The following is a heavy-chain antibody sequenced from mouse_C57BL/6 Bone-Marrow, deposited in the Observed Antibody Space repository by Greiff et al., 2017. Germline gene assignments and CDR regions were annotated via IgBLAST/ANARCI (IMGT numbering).Heavy chain of an antibody. D-gene: IGHD2-4*01. J-gene: IGHJ3*01. CDR1: GYTFTSYT. CDR3: AILYYDYDGFAY. Sequence: QVQLQQSGAELARPGASVKMSCKASGYTFTSYTMHWVKQRPGQGLEWIGYINPSSGYTKYNQKFKDKATLTADKSSSTAYMQLSSLTSEYSSVYYCAILYYDYDGFAYWGQGTLVTVSA. CDR2: INPSSGYT. V-gene: IGHV1-4*01.